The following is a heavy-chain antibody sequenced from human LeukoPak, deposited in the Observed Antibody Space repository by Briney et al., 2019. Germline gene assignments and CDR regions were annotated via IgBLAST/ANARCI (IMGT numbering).Heavy chain of an antibody. V-gene: IGHV3-74*01. J-gene: IGHJ4*02. CDR3: TRVKVEYSYGIDY. D-gene: IGHD5-18*01. CDR2: INSDGSST. CDR1: GFSFSTYW. Sequence: GGSLRLSCAASGFSFSTYWMHWVRQPPAKGLVWVSRINSDGSSTNYADSVKGRFTISRDNAKNTLYLQMNSLRAEDTAVYYCTRVKVEYSYGIDYWGQGTPVTVSS.